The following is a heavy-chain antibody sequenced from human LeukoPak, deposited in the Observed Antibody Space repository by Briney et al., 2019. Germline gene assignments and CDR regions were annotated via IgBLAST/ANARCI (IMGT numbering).Heavy chain of an antibody. CDR1: GGSISSSSYY. V-gene: IGHV4-39*01. J-gene: IGHJ4*02. D-gene: IGHD3-9*01. CDR2: IYYSGST. Sequence: PSETLSLTCIVSGGSISSSSYYWGWIRQPPGKGLEWIGSIYYSGSTYYNPSLKSRVTISVDTSKNQFSLKLSSVTAADTAVYYCARQTGGLLRYFDRWGQGTLVTVSS. CDR3: ARQTGGLLRYFDR.